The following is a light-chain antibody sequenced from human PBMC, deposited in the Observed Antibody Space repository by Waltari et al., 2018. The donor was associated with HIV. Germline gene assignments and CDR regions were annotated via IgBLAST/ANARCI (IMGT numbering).Light chain of an antibody. J-gene: IGLJ2*01. Sequence: QSALTQPASVSGSPGQSITVSCTGTSSAVGAYDFVSWYQQTPGTAPNLVIYEVSYRPSGISNRFSGSKSGNTASLTISGLQTEDEADYYCSSFTTSNYLLFGGGTKVTVL. CDR2: EVS. V-gene: IGLV2-14*01. CDR1: SSAVGAYDF. CDR3: SSFTTSNYLL.